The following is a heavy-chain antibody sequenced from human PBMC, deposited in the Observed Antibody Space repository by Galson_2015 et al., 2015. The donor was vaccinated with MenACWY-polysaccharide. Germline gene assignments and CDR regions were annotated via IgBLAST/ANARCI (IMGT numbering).Heavy chain of an antibody. V-gene: IGHV3-11*01. Sequence: SLRLSCAASGFIFSDYYMSWIRQAPGKGLEWVSHISGRGDIIYHADSVKGRSTISRDNTRKSLYLQMNNLRAEDTAVYYCARWRWQQSEFDYWGQGTLVTVSS. D-gene: IGHD5-24*01. CDR2: ISGRGDII. CDR1: GFIFSDYY. CDR3: ARWRWQQSEFDY. J-gene: IGHJ4*02.